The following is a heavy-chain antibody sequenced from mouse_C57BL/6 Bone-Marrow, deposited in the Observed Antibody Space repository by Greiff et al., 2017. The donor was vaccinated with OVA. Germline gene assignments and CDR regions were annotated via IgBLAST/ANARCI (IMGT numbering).Heavy chain of an antibody. D-gene: IGHD1-2*01. J-gene: IGHJ1*03. CDR1: GYTFTSYW. CDR3: AIYGITFYFDV. CDR2: IHPSDSDT. V-gene: IGHV1-74*01. Sequence: QVQLQQPGAELVKPGASVKVSCKASGYTFTSYWMHWVKQRPGQGLEWIGRIHPSDSDTNYNQKFKGKATLTVDKSSSTAYMQLISLTSEDSAVYYYAIYGITFYFDVWGTGTTVTVSS.